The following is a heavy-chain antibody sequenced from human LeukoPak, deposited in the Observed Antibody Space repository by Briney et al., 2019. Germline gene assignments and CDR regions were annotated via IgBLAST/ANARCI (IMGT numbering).Heavy chain of an antibody. D-gene: IGHD2/OR15-2a*01. V-gene: IGHV3-15*01. CDR1: GFTFSDAW. Sequence: GGSLRLSCAASGFTFSDAWMSWVRQSPGKGLEWVGRIKSKAAGGTTDCATPVKGRFSISRDDSKNTLYLQMNSLKPEDTAVYYCSTDYLGHYWGQGTVVTVSS. CDR3: STDYLGHY. J-gene: IGHJ4*02. CDR2: IKSKAAGGTT.